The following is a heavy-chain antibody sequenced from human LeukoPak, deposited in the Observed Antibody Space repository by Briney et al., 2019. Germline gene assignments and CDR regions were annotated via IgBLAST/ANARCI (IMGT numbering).Heavy chain of an antibody. CDR1: GFTFSSYS. CDR2: ISSSSSYI. J-gene: IGHJ6*03. D-gene: IGHD2-2*01. CDR3: ARAGKLSRIVVVPAAPSGADRLYYYMDV. Sequence: PGGSLRLFCAASGFTFSSYSMNWVRQAPAKGLAWVSSISSSSSYIYYAAAVKGRFTISRDNAKNSLYLQMNSLRAEDTAVYYCARAGKLSRIVVVPAAPSGADRLYYYMDVWGKGTTVTVSS. V-gene: IGHV3-21*01.